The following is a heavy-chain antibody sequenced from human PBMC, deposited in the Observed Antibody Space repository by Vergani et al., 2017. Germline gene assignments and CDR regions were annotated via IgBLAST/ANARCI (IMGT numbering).Heavy chain of an antibody. V-gene: IGHV2-26*01. CDR3: ARACPSMARNYFDY. CDR1: GFSLSTSGVG. Sequence: QITLKESGPTLVKPTQTLTLTCTFSGFSLSTSGVGVSWIRQPPGKALEWLAHIFSNDEKSYSTSLKSRLTISKDTSKSQVVLTMTNMDPVDTATYYCARACPSMARNYFDYWGQGTLVTVSS. CDR2: IFSNDEK. D-gene: IGHD6-6*01. J-gene: IGHJ4*02.